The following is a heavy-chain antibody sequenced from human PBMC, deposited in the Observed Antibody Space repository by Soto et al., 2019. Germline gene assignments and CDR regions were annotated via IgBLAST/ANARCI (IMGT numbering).Heavy chain of an antibody. J-gene: IGHJ3*02. V-gene: IGHV3-53*01. CDR2: IYSGGSI. Sequence: PGGSLRLSCAASGFTVSSNHMSWVRQAPGKGLEWDSVIYSGGSIYYADSVKGRFTISRDNSKNTLYLQMNSLRAEDTAVYYCARAYCSGGSCYPDAFDIWGQGTMVTVS. D-gene: IGHD2-15*01. CDR1: GFTVSSNH. CDR3: ARAYCSGGSCYPDAFDI.